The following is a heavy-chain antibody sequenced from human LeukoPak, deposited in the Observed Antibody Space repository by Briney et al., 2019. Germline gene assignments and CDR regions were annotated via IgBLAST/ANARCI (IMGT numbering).Heavy chain of an antibody. J-gene: IGHJ3*02. CDR3: ARYCSGGSCYKNGAFDI. CDR2: INHSGST. Sequence: KSSETLSLTCAVYGGSFSGYYWSWIRQPPGKGLEWIGEINHSGSTNYNPSLKSRVTISVDTSKNQFSLKLSSVTAADTAVYYCARYCSGGSCYKNGAFDIWGQGTMVTVSS. V-gene: IGHV4-34*01. CDR1: GGSFSGYY. D-gene: IGHD2-15*01.